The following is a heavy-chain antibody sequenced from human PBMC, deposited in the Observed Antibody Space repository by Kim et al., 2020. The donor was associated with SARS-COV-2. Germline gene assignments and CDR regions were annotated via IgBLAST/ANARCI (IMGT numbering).Heavy chain of an antibody. CDR3: ANSLSGPSALDF. D-gene: IGHD3-10*01. V-gene: IGHV3-33*06. J-gene: IGHJ4*02. Sequence: YYADSVKGRFTDSRDNAKNALYLQMNSLRVEDTAVYYCANSLSGPSALDFWGQGTLVTVSS.